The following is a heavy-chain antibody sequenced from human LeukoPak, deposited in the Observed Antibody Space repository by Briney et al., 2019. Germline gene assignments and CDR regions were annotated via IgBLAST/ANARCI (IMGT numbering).Heavy chain of an antibody. CDR2: INKAGSEK. CDR3: ARDSLVSAARYGFGIDY. CDR1: GFTFSSYW. D-gene: IGHD2-2*01. Sequence: GGSLRLSCAASGFTFSSYWMSWVRQAPGKGLEWVANINKAGSEKYYVDSVKGRFTISRDNAKNSLYLQMNSLRAEDTAVYYCARDSLVSAARYGFGIDYWGQGTLVTVSS. J-gene: IGHJ4*02. V-gene: IGHV3-7*01.